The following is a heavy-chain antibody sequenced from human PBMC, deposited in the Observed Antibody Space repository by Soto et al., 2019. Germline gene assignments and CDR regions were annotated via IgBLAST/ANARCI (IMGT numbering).Heavy chain of an antibody. V-gene: IGHV3-74*01. CDR2: INSDGSST. D-gene: IGHD2-15*01. CDR1: GFTFSSYS. J-gene: IGHJ1*01. Sequence: GGSLRLSCAASGFTFSSYSMNWVRQAPGKGLEWVSYINSDGSSTSYADSVKGRFTISRDNAKNTLYLQMNSLRAEDTAVYYCARDLSFEGYCSGGSCYGPEYFQHWGQGTLVTVSS. CDR3: ARDLSFEGYCSGGSCYGPEYFQH.